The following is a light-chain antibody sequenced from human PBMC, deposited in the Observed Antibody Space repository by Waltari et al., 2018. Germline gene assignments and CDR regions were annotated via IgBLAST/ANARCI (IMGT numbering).Light chain of an antibody. CDR1: SGHSNYA. Sequence: QLLLTQSPSASASLGASVKLTCTVSSGHSNYAIAWHQQHPHKGPRYLTKVNSDGRHIKGAGIPDRFSGSSSGAERYLTISSLQSEDEADYYCQTGGFGIWVFGGGTKLTVL. CDR2: VNSDGRH. CDR3: QTGGFGIWV. V-gene: IGLV4-69*01. J-gene: IGLJ3*02.